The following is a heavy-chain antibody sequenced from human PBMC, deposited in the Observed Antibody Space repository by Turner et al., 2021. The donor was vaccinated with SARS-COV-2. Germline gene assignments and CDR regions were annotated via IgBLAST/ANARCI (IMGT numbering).Heavy chain of an antibody. Sequence: QVQLVQSGAAVKKPGASVKVSCQISGYTLTEFSMYWVRQAPGKGLEWMGGFDPEDGETIYAQNFQGRVTMTEDTSTDTAYMELSSLRSEDTAVYFCATGYQLRVNWFDPWGQGTLVTVSS. CDR2: FDPEDGET. CDR1: GYTLTEFS. V-gene: IGHV1-24*01. J-gene: IGHJ5*02. CDR3: ATGYQLRVNWFDP. D-gene: IGHD2-2*01.